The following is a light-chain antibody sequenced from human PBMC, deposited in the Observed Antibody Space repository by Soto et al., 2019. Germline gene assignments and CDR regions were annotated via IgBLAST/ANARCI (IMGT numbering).Light chain of an antibody. J-gene: IGLJ2*01. V-gene: IGLV2-14*01. CDR2: AVS. CDR1: SSDVGGYNY. Sequence: QSVLTQPASVSGSPGQSITISCTGTSSDVGGYNYVSWYQQHPGKAPKLMIYAVSNRPSGVSNRFSGSKSGNTASLTISGLQAEDEADYYCSSYTSSSTGVVFGGGTQLTVL. CDR3: SSYTSSSTGVV.